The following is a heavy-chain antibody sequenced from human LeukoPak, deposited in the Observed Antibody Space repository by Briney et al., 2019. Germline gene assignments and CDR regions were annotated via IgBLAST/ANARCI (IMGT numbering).Heavy chain of an antibody. V-gene: IGHV1-2*02. D-gene: IGHD3/OR15-3a*01. Sequence: ASVKVSCKASGYTFTSYYIHWVRQAPGQGLEWMGWIDPNSGDTNYAQKFQGRVTMTRDTSINTAYMELSRLRSDDTAVVYCAKIGHDRFGYSTPDWFLDLWGRGTLVTVSS. CDR3: AKIGHDRFGYSTPDWFLDL. CDR2: IDPNSGDT. J-gene: IGHJ2*01. CDR1: GYTFTSYY.